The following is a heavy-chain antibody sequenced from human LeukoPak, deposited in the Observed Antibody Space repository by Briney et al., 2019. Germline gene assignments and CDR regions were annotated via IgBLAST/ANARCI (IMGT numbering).Heavy chain of an antibody. D-gene: IGHD6-19*01. CDR1: GYTFTGYY. CDR2: INPNSGGT. V-gene: IGHV1-2*02. Sequence: GASVKVSCKASGYTFTGYYMHWVRQAPGQGLEWMGWINPNSGGTNYAQKFQGRVTMTRDTSIRTAYMELSRLRSDDTAVYYCARGWNEQWRGQGAFDIWGQGTMVTVSS. CDR3: ARGWNEQWRGQGAFDI. J-gene: IGHJ3*02.